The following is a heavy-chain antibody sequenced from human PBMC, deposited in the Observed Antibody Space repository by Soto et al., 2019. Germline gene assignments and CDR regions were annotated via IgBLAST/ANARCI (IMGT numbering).Heavy chain of an antibody. CDR3: ARDAVSESGPWNWFDP. V-gene: IGHV3-23*01. Sequence: EVQLLESGGGLVQPGGSLRLSCAASGFTFSAYAMSWVRQAPGKGLAWVSSLHGGGGGTFYADSVKGWFTISRDNSRNTLFLQMNSQRADDTAVYYCARDAVSESGPWNWFDPWGQGTLVTIVS. D-gene: IGHD6-19*01. J-gene: IGHJ5*02. CDR2: LHGGGGGT. CDR1: GFTFSAYA.